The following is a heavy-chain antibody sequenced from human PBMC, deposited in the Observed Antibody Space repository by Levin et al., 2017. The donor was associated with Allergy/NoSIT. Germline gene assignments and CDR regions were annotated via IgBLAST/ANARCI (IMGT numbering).Heavy chain of an antibody. CDR3: ARDYDFWSGYFYYYGMDV. Sequence: GESLKISCKASGYTFTSYDINWVRQATGQGLEWMGWMNPNSGNTGYAQKFQGRVTMTRNTSISTAYMELSSLRSEDTAVYYCARDYDFWSGYFYYYGMDVWGQGTTVTVSS. V-gene: IGHV1-8*01. D-gene: IGHD3-3*01. J-gene: IGHJ6*02. CDR1: GYTFTSYD. CDR2: MNPNSGNT.